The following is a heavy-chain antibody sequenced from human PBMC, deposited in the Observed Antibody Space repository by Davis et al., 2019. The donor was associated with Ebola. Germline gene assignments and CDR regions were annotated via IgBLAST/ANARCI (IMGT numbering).Heavy chain of an antibody. D-gene: IGHD2-15*01. CDR2: IYSGGST. J-gene: IGHJ3*02. CDR1: GFTVSSNY. CDR3: ASLSLEYCSGGSCYSNDAFDI. V-gene: IGHV3-66*01. Sequence: GGSLRLSCAASGFTVSSNYMSWVRQAPGKGLEWVSVIYSGGSTYYADSVKGRFTISRDNSKNTLYLQMNSLRAEDTAVYYCASLSLEYCSGGSCYSNDAFDIWGQGTMVTVSS.